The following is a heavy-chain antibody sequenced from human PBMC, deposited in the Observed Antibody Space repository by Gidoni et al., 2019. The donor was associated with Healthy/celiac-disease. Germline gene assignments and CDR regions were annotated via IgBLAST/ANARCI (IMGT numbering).Heavy chain of an antibody. CDR2: IGTAGDT. CDR3: ARDFYDSSGYYYGMDV. D-gene: IGHD3-22*01. CDR1: GFTFSSYN. Sequence: EVQLVESGGGLVQPGGSLRLSCAASGFTFSSYNMHWVRQATGKGLEWVSAIGTAGDTYYPGSVKGRFTISRENAKNSLYLQMNSLRAGDTAVYYCARDFYDSSGYYYGMDVWGQGTTVTVSS. V-gene: IGHV3-13*01. J-gene: IGHJ6*02.